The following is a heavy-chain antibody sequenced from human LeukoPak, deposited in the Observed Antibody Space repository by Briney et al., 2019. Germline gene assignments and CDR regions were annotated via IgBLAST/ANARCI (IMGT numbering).Heavy chain of an antibody. J-gene: IGHJ1*01. CDR2: IYTSGST. CDR3: ARELRQTSSSWYWDEYFQH. CDR1: GGSISSGSYY. D-gene: IGHD6-13*01. Sequence: PSETLSLTCTVSGGSISSGSYYWSWIRQPAGKGLEWIGRIYTSGSTNYNPSLKSRVTISVDTSKNQFSLKLSSVTAADTAVYYRARELRQTSSSWYWDEYFQHWGQGTLVTVSS. V-gene: IGHV4-61*02.